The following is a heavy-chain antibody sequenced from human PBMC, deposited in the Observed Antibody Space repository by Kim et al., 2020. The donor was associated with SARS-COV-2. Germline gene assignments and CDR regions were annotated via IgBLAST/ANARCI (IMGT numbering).Heavy chain of an antibody. J-gene: IGHJ4*02. Sequence: YNPSLKSRVTIAVDTSKNQFSLKLSSVTAADTAVYYCARQGIVVVTALDYWGQGTLVTVSS. V-gene: IGHV4-39*01. D-gene: IGHD2-21*02. CDR3: ARQGIVVVTALDY.